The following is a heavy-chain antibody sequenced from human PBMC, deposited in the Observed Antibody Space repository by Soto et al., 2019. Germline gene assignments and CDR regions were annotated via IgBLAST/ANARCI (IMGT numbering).Heavy chain of an antibody. J-gene: IGHJ3*02. CDR1: GFTFSSYA. V-gene: IGHV3-30-3*01. D-gene: IGHD6-13*01. Sequence: QVQLVESGGGVVQPGRSLRLSCAASGFTFSSYAMHWVRQAPGKGLEWVAVISYDGSNKYYADSVKGRLTISRDNSKNTLYLQMNSLRAADTAVYYCARVGYSSSWFAILGAFDIWGQGTMVTVSS. CDR2: ISYDGSNK. CDR3: ARVGYSSSWFAILGAFDI.